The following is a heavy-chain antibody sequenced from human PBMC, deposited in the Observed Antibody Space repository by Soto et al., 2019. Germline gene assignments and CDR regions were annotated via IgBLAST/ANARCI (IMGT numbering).Heavy chain of an antibody. V-gene: IGHV3-23*01. D-gene: IGHD1-26*01. Sequence: GGSLRLSCAASGFTFSSYAMNWVRQAPGKGLEWVAEISGSGTSTYYAPSVKGRFTISRDNSKSTLYLQMMSLRAEDTAVYYCAKDLYVQPPSGWFDPWGQGTVVTVSS. CDR2: ISGSGTST. CDR1: GFTFSSYA. J-gene: IGHJ5*02. CDR3: AKDLYVQPPSGWFDP.